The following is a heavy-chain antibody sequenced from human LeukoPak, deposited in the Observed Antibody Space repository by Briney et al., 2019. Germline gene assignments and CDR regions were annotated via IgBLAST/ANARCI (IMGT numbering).Heavy chain of an antibody. V-gene: IGHV4-59*01. CDR1: GGSISNYY. CDR2: IFYSGST. CDR3: ARGASPDF. J-gene: IGHJ4*02. Sequence: SETLSLTCTVSGGSISNYYWSWIRQPPGKGLEWIGYIFYSGSTNYNPSLKSRVTMSLDTSKSHFSLKLSSVTAADTAVYYCARGASPDFWGLGTLVTVSS.